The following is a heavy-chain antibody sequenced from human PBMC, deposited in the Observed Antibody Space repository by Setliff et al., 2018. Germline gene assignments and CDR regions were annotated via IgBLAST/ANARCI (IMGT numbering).Heavy chain of an antibody. V-gene: IGHV3-21*01. CDR1: GFTFRTFS. Sequence: GGSLRLSCAASGFTFRTFSMHWVRQAPGKGLEWVPSISPASIHIYYADSVKGRLTISRDNAWDSLYLQMNSLGAEDTAVYYCARSPANGGHDAFDIWGRGTMVTVSS. CDR2: ISPASIHI. J-gene: IGHJ3*02. D-gene: IGHD6-25*01. CDR3: ARSPANGGHDAFDI.